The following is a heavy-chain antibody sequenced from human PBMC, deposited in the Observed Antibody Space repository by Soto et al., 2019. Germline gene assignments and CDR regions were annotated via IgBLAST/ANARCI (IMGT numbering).Heavy chain of an antibody. CDR2: LYYSGST. CDR3: ARDGRYYYDSSAHPYFDY. D-gene: IGHD3-22*01. J-gene: IGHJ4*02. Sequence: SETLSLTCTVSGGSISSEGSYWSWIRQHPGKDLEWIGCLYYSGSTNYNPSLKSRVTISVDTSKNQFSLKLSSVTAADTAVYYCARDGRYYYDSSAHPYFDYWGQGTLVTVSS. CDR1: GGSISSEGSY. V-gene: IGHV4-61*08.